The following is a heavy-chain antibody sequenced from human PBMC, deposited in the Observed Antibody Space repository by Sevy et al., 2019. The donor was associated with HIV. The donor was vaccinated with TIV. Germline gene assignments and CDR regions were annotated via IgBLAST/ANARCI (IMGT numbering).Heavy chain of an antibody. CDR1: EFMFSTYA. CDR3: ARDAGYSTDWYPSDY. J-gene: IGHJ4*02. CDR2: ISYDGSRH. Sequence: GGSLRLSCAASEFMFSTYAMHWVRQAPGKGLEWVAVISYDGSRHYYADSVKGRFTISRDNSKNTLFLQMNSLRLEDTAFYYCARDAGYSTDWYPSDYWGQETLVTVSS. V-gene: IGHV3-30-3*01. D-gene: IGHD6-19*01.